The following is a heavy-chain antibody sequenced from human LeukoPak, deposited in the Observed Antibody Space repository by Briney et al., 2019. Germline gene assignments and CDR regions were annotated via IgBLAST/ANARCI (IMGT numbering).Heavy chain of an antibody. CDR2: IYPANSDT. Sequence: GESLKISCKAPGYSFTKYWIGWVRQMPGKGLEWMAIIYPANSDTRYSASFQGQVTISADTSITTAYLQWSSLTASDTAMYYCARERESGSSWFDPWGQGTLVTVSS. V-gene: IGHV5-51*01. D-gene: IGHD3-10*01. CDR1: GYSFTKYW. J-gene: IGHJ5*02. CDR3: ARERESGSSWFDP.